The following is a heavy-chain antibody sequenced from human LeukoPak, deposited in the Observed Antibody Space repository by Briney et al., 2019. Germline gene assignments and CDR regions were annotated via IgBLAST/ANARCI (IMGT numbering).Heavy chain of an antibody. CDR1: GGSISSGDYY. CDR2: IYYSGST. D-gene: IGHD2-2*01. CDR3: ARELEYCSSTSCHKAFDI. V-gene: IGHV4-30-4*01. J-gene: IGHJ3*02. Sequence: PSQTLSLTCTVSGGSISSGDYYWSWIRQPPGKGLEWIGYIYYSGSTYDNPSLKSRVTISVDTSKNQFSLKLSSVTAADTAVYYCARELEYCSSTSCHKAFDIWGQGTMVTVSS.